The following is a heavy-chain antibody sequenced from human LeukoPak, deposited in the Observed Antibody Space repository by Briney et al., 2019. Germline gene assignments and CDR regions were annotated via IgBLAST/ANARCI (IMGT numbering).Heavy chain of an antibody. J-gene: IGHJ5*02. CDR3: ARDLMTTNWFDP. Sequence: GGSLRLSCAASGFTFSSYWMHWVRQAPGKGLVWVSHINTDGSGANYADSVKGRFTISRDNAKNTLYLQMNSLRAEDTAVYYCARDLMTTNWFDPWGQGTLVTVSS. V-gene: IGHV3-74*01. CDR1: GFTFSSYW. D-gene: IGHD4-11*01. CDR2: INTDGSGA.